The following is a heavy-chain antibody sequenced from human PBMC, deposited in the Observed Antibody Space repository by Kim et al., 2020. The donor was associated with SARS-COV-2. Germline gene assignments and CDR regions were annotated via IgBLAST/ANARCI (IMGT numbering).Heavy chain of an antibody. CDR1: GLDFSHSG. J-gene: IGHJ5*01. Sequence: GGSLRLSCVASGLDFSHSGMHWVRQAPDKGLEWVAFTWFDGSSKYYADSVKGRFTISRDNSMNTLYLQLDSLRLEDTATYYCARRGSNGNYLSYLDFWG. CDR3: ARRGSNGNYLSYLDF. CDR2: TWFDGSSK. V-gene: IGHV3-33*01. D-gene: IGHD1-7*01.